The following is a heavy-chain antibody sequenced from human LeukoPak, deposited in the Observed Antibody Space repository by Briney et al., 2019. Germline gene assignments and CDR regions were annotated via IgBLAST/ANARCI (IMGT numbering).Heavy chain of an antibody. CDR3: ARAPKASMVRGVLPDY. J-gene: IGHJ4*02. V-gene: IGHV3-20*01. CDR1: GFTFDDYG. Sequence: GGSLRLSCAASGFTFDDYGMSWVRQAPGKGLEWVSGINWNGGSTGYADSVKGRFTISRDNAKNSLYLQMNSLRAEDTALYHCARAPKASMVRGVLPDYWGQGTLVTVSS. CDR2: INWNGGST. D-gene: IGHD3-10*01.